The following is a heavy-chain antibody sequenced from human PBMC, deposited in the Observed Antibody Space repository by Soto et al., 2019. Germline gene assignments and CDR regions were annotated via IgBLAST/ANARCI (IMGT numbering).Heavy chain of an antibody. CDR2: IYYSGST. J-gene: IGHJ4*02. CDR1: GGSINSSSYY. Sequence: QLQLQESGPGLVKPSETLSLTCTVSGGSINSSSYYWGWIRQPPGKGLEWIGSIYYSGSTYYNPSLKSRVTISVDTSKNQFSLKLSSVTAADTAVYYCARTQIQLWFFDYWGQGTLVTVSS. D-gene: IGHD5-18*01. V-gene: IGHV4-39*01. CDR3: ARTQIQLWFFDY.